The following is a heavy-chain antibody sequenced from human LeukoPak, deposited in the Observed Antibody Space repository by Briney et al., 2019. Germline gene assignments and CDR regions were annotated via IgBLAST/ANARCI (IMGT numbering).Heavy chain of an antibody. V-gene: IGHV5-51*01. CDR3: ACRDLTSTRSFP. J-gene: IGHJ5*02. Sequence: GESLKISCQGFGYSSTSYWIGWVRQMPGKGMDWMGVIFPGDSRIRYNPSFQGQVTISVDKAVNTAYLQWVSLRASDSAMYYCACRDLTSTRSFPWGPGTLVTVSS. CDR2: IFPGDSRI. D-gene: IGHD2-2*01. CDR1: GYSSTSYW.